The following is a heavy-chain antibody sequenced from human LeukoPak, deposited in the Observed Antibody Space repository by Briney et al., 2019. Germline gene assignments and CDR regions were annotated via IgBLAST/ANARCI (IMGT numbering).Heavy chain of an antibody. V-gene: IGHV3-74*03. CDR1: GFTFSSYS. Sequence: GGSLRLSCAASGFTFSSYSMNWVRQAPGKGLVWVSRINSDGSSTTYADSVKGRFTISRDNAKNTLYLQMNSLRAEDTAVYYCARDYGRSRDYGMDVWGQGTTVTVSS. J-gene: IGHJ6*02. D-gene: IGHD3-10*01. CDR3: ARDYGRSRDYGMDV. CDR2: INSDGSST.